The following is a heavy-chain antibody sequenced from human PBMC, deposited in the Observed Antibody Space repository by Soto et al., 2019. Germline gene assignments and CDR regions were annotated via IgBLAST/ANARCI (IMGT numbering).Heavy chain of an antibody. J-gene: IGHJ6*03. D-gene: IGHD4-4*01. CDR2: IRSKAYGGTT. Sequence: GGSLRLSCTASGFTFGDYAMSWFRQAPGKGLEWVGFIRSKAYGGTTEYAASVKGRFTISRDDSKSIAYLQMNSLKTEDTAVYYCTRDAATVTAHYYYYYMDVWGKGTTVTVSS. CDR1: GFTFGDYA. CDR3: TRDAATVTAHYYYYYMDV. V-gene: IGHV3-49*03.